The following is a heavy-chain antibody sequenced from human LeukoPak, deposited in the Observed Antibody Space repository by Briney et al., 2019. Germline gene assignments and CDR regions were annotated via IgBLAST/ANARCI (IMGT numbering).Heavy chain of an antibody. CDR1: GGSITNYY. Sequence: PSETLSLTCTVSGGSITNYYWSWIRQAPGKGLVWVSRITGDGSSTTYADSVKGRFTISRDNAKNTLYLQMNSLRAEDTAVYYCARDVQIDSSGYTYHYWGQGTLVTVSS. V-gene: IGHV3-74*01. J-gene: IGHJ4*02. CDR3: ARDVQIDSSGYTYHY. CDR2: ITGDGSST. D-gene: IGHD3-22*01.